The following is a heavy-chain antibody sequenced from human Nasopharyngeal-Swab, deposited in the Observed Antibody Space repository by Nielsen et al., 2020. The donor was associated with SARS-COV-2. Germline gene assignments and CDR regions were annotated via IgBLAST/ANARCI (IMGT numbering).Heavy chain of an antibody. CDR1: GGSISSSSYY. CDR2: LDYSGST. Sequence: SETLSLTCTVSGGSISSSSYYWGWIRQPPGKGLEWIGSLDYSGSTYYNPSPKSRVSISVDTSKNQFSLKLTSVTAADTAVYFCARDHAPGSIAARPLWGQGTLVTVSS. V-gene: IGHV4-39*07. D-gene: IGHD6-6*01. CDR3: ARDHAPGSIAARPL. J-gene: IGHJ4*02.